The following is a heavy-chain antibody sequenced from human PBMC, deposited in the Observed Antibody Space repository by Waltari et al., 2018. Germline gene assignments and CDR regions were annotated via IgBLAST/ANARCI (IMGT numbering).Heavy chain of an antibody. J-gene: IGHJ3*02. CDR2: MSSSSSYR. CDR3: ARTVATSYDAFDI. Sequence: EVQLVESGGGLVKPGGSLRLSCAASGFTFSSYSMNWVRQAPGKGLEGVSSMSSSSSYRYYADSVKCRFTISRDNAKNSLYLQMNSLRAEDTAVYYCARTVATSYDAFDIWGQGTMVTVSS. V-gene: IGHV3-21*01. D-gene: IGHD4-17*01. CDR1: GFTFSSYS.